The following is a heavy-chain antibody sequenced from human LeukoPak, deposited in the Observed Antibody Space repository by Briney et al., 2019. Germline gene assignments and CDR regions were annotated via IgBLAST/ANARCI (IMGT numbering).Heavy chain of an antibody. Sequence: SETLSLTCAVSGYSIRSGYYWGWIRQPPGKWLEWIGSTYHSGSTFYKLSLKSRVTISVDASKNQFSLKLTSATAADTAVYYCARVRGMEVTANWYFDLWGRGTLVTVSS. CDR1: GYSIRSGYY. J-gene: IGHJ2*01. CDR3: ARVRGMEVTANWYFDL. D-gene: IGHD2-21*02. V-gene: IGHV4-38-2*01. CDR2: TYHSGST.